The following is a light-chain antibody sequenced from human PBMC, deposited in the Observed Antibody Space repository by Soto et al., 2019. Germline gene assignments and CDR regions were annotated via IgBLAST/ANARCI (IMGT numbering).Light chain of an antibody. V-gene: IGKV1-5*03. CDR1: QSISSW. Sequence: DIQMTQSPSTLSASVGDRVTITCRASQSISSWLAWYQQKPGKAPKVPIYKASRLESGDPSRFSGSGSGTECTLTIRSLQPDDFATYYCQQYNDYPWTFGQGTKVEIK. J-gene: IGKJ1*01. CDR2: KAS. CDR3: QQYNDYPWT.